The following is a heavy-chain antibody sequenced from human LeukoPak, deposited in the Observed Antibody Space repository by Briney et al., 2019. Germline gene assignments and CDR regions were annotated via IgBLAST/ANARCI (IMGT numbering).Heavy chain of an antibody. J-gene: IGHJ4*02. CDR3: ARRIFGVVISYYFDY. V-gene: IGHV4-34*01. Sequence: SETLSLTCAVYGGSFSSYSWSWLRQPPGKGLEWIGEINHSGSTNYNPSLKSRVTISVDTSKNHFSLKLSSVTAADTAVYYCARRIFGVVISYYFDYWGQGTLVTVSS. CDR2: INHSGST. CDR1: GGSFSSYS. D-gene: IGHD3-3*01.